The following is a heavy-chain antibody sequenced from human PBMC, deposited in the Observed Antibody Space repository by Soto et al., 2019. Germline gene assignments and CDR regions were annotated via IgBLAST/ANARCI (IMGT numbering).Heavy chain of an antibody. CDR3: AKWEGLGSDYYYYAMDV. J-gene: IGHJ6*02. V-gene: IGHV4-31*03. CDR1: GGSISSGGYY. CDR2: IYHSGYT. Sequence: PSETLSLTCTVSGGSISSGGYYWTWIRQHPCKGLEWIAYIYHSGYTFYNPSLKSRVTMSVDTSKNQFSLKLRSVTAADTAVYYCAKWEGLGSDYYYYAMDVWGQGTTVTVSS. D-gene: IGHD1-26*01.